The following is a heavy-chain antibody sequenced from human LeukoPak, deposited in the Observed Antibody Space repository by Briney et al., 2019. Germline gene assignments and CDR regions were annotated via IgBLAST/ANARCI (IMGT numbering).Heavy chain of an antibody. V-gene: IGHV3-74*01. CDR3: AKAPHSELLLIDF. CDR1: GFTYSSYW. D-gene: IGHD1-7*01. CDR2: ISPDGSTT. Sequence: PGGSLRLSCAASGFTYSSYWMHWVRQVPGMGLVWVSRISPDGSTTNYADSVKGRFTISRDNAKNALYLQMNSLRADDTAVYYCAKAPHSELLLIDFWGQGTLVTVSS. J-gene: IGHJ4*02.